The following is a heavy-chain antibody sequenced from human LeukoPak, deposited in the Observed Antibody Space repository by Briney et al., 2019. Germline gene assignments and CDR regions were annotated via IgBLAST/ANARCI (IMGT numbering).Heavy chain of an antibody. D-gene: IGHD6-25*01. CDR2: VYYTGST. Sequence: KPSETLSLTCTVSGGSITNYYWSWIRQPPGMGLEWIGYVYYTGSTDYNPSLKSRVTLSVDTSKNQFFLKMTSMTAADTAVYYCARKPFIAAALGDAFDIWGQGTMVTVSS. CDR3: ARKPFIAAALGDAFDI. J-gene: IGHJ3*02. CDR1: GGSITNYY. V-gene: IGHV4-59*08.